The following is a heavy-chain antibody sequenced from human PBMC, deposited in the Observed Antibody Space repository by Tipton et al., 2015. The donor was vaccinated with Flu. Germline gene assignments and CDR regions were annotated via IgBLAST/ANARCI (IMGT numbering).Heavy chain of an antibody. Sequence: TLSLTCTVSGGSLSSYYWSWIRQPAGKGLEWIGRIYTSGSTNYNPSLKSRLTMSVDASKQQFSLKLSSVTAADTAVYYCARGSGSGTFMSFDLWGQGTLVTVSS. V-gene: IGHV4-4*07. CDR2: IYTSGST. D-gene: IGHD3-10*01. CDR1: GGSLSSYY. CDR3: ARGSGSGTFMSFDL. J-gene: IGHJ4*02.